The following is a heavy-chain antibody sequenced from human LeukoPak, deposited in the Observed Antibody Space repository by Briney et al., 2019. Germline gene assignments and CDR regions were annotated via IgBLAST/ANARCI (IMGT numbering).Heavy chain of an antibody. D-gene: IGHD3-10*01. CDR1: GGTFSSYA. J-gene: IGHJ4*02. CDR3: ARLRYGSGSYYNDY. V-gene: IGHV1-18*01. Sequence: ASVKVSCKASGGTFSSYAISWVRQAPGQGLEWMGWISAYNGNTNYAQKLQGRVTMTTDTSTSTAYMELRSLRSDDTAVYYCARLRYGSGSYYNDYWGQGTLVTVSS. CDR2: ISAYNGNT.